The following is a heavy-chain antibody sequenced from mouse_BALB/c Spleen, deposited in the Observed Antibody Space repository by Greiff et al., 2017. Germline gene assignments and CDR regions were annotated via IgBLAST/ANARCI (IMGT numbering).Heavy chain of an antibody. V-gene: IGHV1-87*01. CDR3: ARMRWGDY. Sequence: QVQLQQSGAELARPGASVKLSCKASGYTFTSYWMQWVKQRPGQGLEWIGAIYPGDGDTRYTQKFKGKATLTADKSSSTAYMQLSSLASEDSAVYYCARMRWGDYGGQGTSVTVSS. D-gene: IGHD2-3*01. CDR2: IYPGDGDT. CDR1: GYTFTSYW. J-gene: IGHJ4*01.